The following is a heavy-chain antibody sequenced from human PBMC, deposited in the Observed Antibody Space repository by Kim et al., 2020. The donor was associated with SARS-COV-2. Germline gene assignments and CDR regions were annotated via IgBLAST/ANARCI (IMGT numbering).Heavy chain of an antibody. CDR1: GDSISSYY. D-gene: IGHD1-26*01. CDR3: VRGGAYFDY. Sequence: SETLSLTCTVSGDSISSYYWSWVLQPPGTGLEYIGYVHHTGKTNYNPSLEIRVTIAIDTSTNQLSLDVTSVTAADAAMAYCVRGGAYFDYWGQGVLVTVS. V-gene: IGHV4-59*01. CDR2: VHHTGKT. J-gene: IGHJ4*02.